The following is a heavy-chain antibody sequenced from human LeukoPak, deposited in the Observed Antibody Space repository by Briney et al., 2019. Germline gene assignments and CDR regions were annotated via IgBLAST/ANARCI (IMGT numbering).Heavy chain of an antibody. CDR2: ISSSGSTI. CDR1: GFTFSDYY. J-gene: IGHJ4*02. V-gene: IGHV3-11*01. CDR3: AKGVTYYYDSTALN. Sequence: GGSLRLSCAASGFTFSDYYMSWIRQAPGKGLEWVSYISSSGSTIYYADSVKGRSTISRDNSKNTLYLQMNSLRAEDTAVYYCAKGVTYYYDSTALNWGQGTLVTVSS. D-gene: IGHD3-22*01.